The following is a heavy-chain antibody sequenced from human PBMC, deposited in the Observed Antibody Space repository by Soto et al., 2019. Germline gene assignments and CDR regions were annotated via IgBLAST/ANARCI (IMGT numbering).Heavy chain of an antibody. CDR2: ISSSSSYI. V-gene: IGHV3-21*01. Sequence: EVRLVESGGGLVKPGGSLRLSCAASGFTFSSYSMNWVRQAPGKGLEWVSSISSSSSYIYYADSVKGRFTISRDNAKNSXXLXMXXLRAEDTAVYYCARDSRGYCSGGSCYANYYYGMDVWGQGTTVTVSS. D-gene: IGHD2-15*01. J-gene: IGHJ6*02. CDR3: ARDSRGYCSGGSCYANYYYGMDV. CDR1: GFTFSSYS.